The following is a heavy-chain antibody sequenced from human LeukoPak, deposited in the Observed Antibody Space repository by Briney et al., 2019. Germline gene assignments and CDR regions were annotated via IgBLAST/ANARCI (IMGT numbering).Heavy chain of an antibody. CDR3: AKGTMIVVAVGDYFDY. CDR1: GFTLDDYA. D-gene: IGHD3-22*01. V-gene: IGHV3-9*03. J-gene: IGHJ4*02. CDR2: ISWNSVNI. Sequence: PVGSPRLSCAASGFTLDDYAMHWVRQAPGKGLEWVSGISWNSVNIGYADSVKGRFTISRDNAKNSLYLQMNSLRAEDMALYYCAKGTMIVVAVGDYFDYWGQGTLVTVSS.